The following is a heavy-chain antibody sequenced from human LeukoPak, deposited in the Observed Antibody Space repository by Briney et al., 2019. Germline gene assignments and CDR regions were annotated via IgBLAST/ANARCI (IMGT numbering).Heavy chain of an antibody. CDR1: GGSISSSSYY. J-gene: IGHJ6*04. CDR2: IYHSGST. CDR3: ASLTKGDYDFWSGPHSWDV. D-gene: IGHD3-3*01. Sequence: SETLSLTCTVPGGSISSSSYYWGWIRQPPGKGLEWIGSIYHSGSTYYNPSLKSRVTISVDTSKNQFSLKLSSVTAADTAVYYCASLTKGDYDFWSGPHSWDVWGKGTTVTVSS. V-gene: IGHV4-39*01.